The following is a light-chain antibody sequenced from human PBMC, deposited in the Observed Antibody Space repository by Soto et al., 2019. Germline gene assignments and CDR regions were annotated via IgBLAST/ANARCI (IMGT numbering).Light chain of an antibody. Sequence: DIQMTQSPSSLSASVGDRVTISCRASQNISSYLNWYQQKPGKGPNLLIYAASSLQSGVPSRFSGSGSGTDFTLTISSLQPEDFATYYCQQTYSTPRTFGQGTNLEI. V-gene: IGKV1-39*01. CDR2: AAS. CDR3: QQTYSTPRT. CDR1: QNISSY. J-gene: IGKJ2*01.